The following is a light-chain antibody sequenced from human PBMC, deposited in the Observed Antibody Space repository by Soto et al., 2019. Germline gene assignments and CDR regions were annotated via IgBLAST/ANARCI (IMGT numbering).Light chain of an antibody. Sequence: DIQVTQSPSSLSASVGDRVTITCRASHNIASYLNWFQQRPGKAPSLLIYAASTLHTGVPSRFSGFRSGTNFPLTITSLQPDDFATYYCQESSTSPLFSFGPGT. CDR2: AAS. CDR1: HNIASY. J-gene: IGKJ3*01. V-gene: IGKV1-39*01. CDR3: QESSTSPLFS.